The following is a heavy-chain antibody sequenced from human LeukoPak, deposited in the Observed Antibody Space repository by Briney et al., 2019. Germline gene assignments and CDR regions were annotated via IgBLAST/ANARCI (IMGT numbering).Heavy chain of an antibody. CDR1: GFTFSSYA. Sequence: GGSLRLSCAPSGFTFSSYAMSWVRQAPGKGLEWVSSVTSGGSTNYADSVKGRFTISRDNSKNTLYLQMNSLRAEDTAVYYCARDYDSSGYYLGLGYWGQGTLVTVSS. V-gene: IGHV3-23*01. D-gene: IGHD3-22*01. CDR2: VTSGGST. CDR3: ARDYDSSGYYLGLGY. J-gene: IGHJ4*02.